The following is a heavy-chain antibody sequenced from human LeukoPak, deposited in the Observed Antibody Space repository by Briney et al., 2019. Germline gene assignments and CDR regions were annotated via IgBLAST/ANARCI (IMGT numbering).Heavy chain of an antibody. Sequence: PGGSLRLSCTASGFTFSDYWMNWVRQAPGKGLEWVATIKQDGAERYYVDSVKGRFTISRDSAKNSLYLQMDSLRAEDTAVYYCARGPSSGGYFPYWGQGTLVTVSS. V-gene: IGHV3-7*01. J-gene: IGHJ4*02. D-gene: IGHD3-22*01. CDR1: GFTFSDYW. CDR2: IKQDGAER. CDR3: ARGPSSGGYFPY.